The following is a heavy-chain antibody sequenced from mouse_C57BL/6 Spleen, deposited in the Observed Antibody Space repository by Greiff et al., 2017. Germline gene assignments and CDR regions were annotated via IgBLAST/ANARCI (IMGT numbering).Heavy chain of an antibody. CDR2: IRKKANGYTT. V-gene: IGHV7-3*01. J-gene: IGHJ4*01. Sequence: EVMLVESGGGLVQPGGSLSLSCAASGFTFTDYYMSWVRQPPGKALEWLGFIRKKANGYTTEYSASVKGRFTISRDNSQSILYPQMNALRAEGSATYYCARYNSGYDDYYYAKGYWGQGTSVTVSS. CDR1: GFTFTDYY. D-gene: IGHD2-2*01. CDR3: ARYNSGYDDYYYAKGY.